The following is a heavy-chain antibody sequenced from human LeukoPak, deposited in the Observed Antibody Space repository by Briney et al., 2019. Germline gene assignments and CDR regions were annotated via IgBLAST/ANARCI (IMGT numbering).Heavy chain of an antibody. CDR3: ARGPSGSFGSVCVDS. CDR2: IHYNENH. V-gene: IGHV4-59*12. Sequence: SETLSLTCSVSGDSIRNYHWTWIRQSPGKGLEGSGYIHYNENHYYHPSLETRITMSVDTPRNQFSLLLNSITAADTAFYLCARGPSGSFGSVCVDSWGQGSLVTVSS. D-gene: IGHD3-10*01. J-gene: IGHJ4*02. CDR1: GDSIRNYH.